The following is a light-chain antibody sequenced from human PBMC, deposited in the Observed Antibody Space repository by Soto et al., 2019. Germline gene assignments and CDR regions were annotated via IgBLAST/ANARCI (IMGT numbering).Light chain of an antibody. CDR2: EVS. CDR3: CSYAGSSTFFV. CDR1: SSDVGSYNL. Sequence: QSVLTQPASVSGSPGQSITSSCTGTSSDVGSYNLVSWYQQHPGKAPKLMIYEVSKRPSGVSNRFSGSKSGNTASLTISGLQAEDEADYYCCSYAGSSTFFVFATGTKATVL. J-gene: IGLJ1*01. V-gene: IGLV2-23*02.